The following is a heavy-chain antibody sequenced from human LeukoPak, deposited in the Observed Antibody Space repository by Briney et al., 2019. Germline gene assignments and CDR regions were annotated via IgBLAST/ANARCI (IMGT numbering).Heavy chain of an antibody. J-gene: IGHJ4*02. CDR2: IYPSDSDT. CDR1: GYSFTSYW. V-gene: IGHV5-51*01. D-gene: IGHD3-16*01. CDR3: ARGVGGKQFDF. Sequence: GESLKISCKGSGYSFTSYWIGWVRQMPGKGLEWMGIIYPSDSDTRYSPSFQGQVTISADNSTAYLQWSSLKASDTAMYYCARGVGGKQFDFWGQGTLVTVSS.